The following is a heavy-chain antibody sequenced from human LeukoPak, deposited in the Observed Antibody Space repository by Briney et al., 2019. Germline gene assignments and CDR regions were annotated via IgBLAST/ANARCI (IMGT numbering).Heavy chain of an antibody. CDR1: GGSVSSGSYY. CDR3: ARASSYCSSTSCSVVGYYYYGMDV. J-gene: IGHJ6*02. V-gene: IGHV4-61*01. Sequence: SETLSLTCTVSGGSVSSGSYYWSWIRQPPGKGLEWIGYIYYSGGTNYNPSLKSRVTISVDTSKNQFSLKLSSVTAADTAVYYCARASSYCSSTSCSVVGYYYYGMDVWGQGTTVTVSS. CDR2: IYYSGGT. D-gene: IGHD2-2*01.